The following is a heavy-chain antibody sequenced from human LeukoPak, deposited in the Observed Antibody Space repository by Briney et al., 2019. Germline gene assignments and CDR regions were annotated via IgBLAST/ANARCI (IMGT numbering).Heavy chain of an antibody. Sequence: GGSLRLSCTVSGFTLTDHYMSWFRQSPGRGLEWISWITSSGTTTDYADSVKGRFTTSRDNTKNSVYLQMSSLRADDTAVYYCARDPDYGDPYWGQGTLVTVSS. D-gene: IGHD4-17*01. J-gene: IGHJ4*02. CDR1: GFTLTDHY. V-gene: IGHV3-11*01. CDR2: ITSSGTTT. CDR3: ARDPDYGDPY.